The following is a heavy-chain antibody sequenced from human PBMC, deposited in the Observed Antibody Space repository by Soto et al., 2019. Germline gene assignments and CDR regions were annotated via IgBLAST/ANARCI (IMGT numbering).Heavy chain of an antibody. V-gene: IGHV4-59*01. J-gene: IGHJ5*02. D-gene: IGHD3-22*01. CDR2: IYYSGST. CDR3: ARHYDSSGPYQEWFDP. Sequence: PSETLSLTCTVSGGSISSYYWSWIRQPPGKGLEWIGYIYYSGSTNYNPSLKSRVTISVDTSKNQFSLKLSSVTAADTAVYYCARHYDSSGPYQEWFDPWGQGTLVTVSS. CDR1: GGSISSYY.